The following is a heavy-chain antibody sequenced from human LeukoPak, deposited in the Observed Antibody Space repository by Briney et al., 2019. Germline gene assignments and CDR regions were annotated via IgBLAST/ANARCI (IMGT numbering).Heavy chain of an antibody. D-gene: IGHD3-9*01. CDR2: ILPANSET. CDR3: ARQYYDILTDPNYFDS. V-gene: IGHV5-51*01. J-gene: IGHJ4*02. CDR1: GYSFSNYW. Sequence: GESLKISCKGSGYSFSNYWIGWVRQMPGKGLEWVGIILPANSETRYSPSFQAQVTMSADKSISPAYLQWSNLNAADPPTHYCARQYYDILTDPNYFDSWGQGTLVTVSS.